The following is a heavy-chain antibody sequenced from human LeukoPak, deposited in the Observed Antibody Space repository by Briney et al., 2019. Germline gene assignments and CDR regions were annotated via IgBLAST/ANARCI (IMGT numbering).Heavy chain of an antibody. CDR2: IYSGGST. J-gene: IGHJ6*03. Sequence: GGSLRLSCAASGFTVSSNYMSWVRQAPGKGLEWVSVIYSGGSTYYADSVKGRFTISRDNSKNTLYLQMNSLRAEDTAVYYCASEPGTYYYYYYMDVWGKGTTVTVSS. D-gene: IGHD1-14*01. V-gene: IGHV3-66*02. CDR3: ASEPGTYYYYYYMDV. CDR1: GFTVSSNY.